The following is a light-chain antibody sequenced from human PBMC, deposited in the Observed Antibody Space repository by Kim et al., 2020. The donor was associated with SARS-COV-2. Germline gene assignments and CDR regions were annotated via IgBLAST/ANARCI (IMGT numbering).Light chain of an antibody. V-gene: IGLV2-14*03. Sequence: SVTVSGIGNSSDVGDYNYVSLYQQYPGKAPKLIISDVTYRPSGVSNRFSGSKSGNAASLGISGLRAEDEADYYCSSYRSSANLEVVFGGGTQLTVL. CDR1: SSDVGDYNY. J-gene: IGLJ2*01. CDR3: SSYRSSANLEVV. CDR2: DVT.